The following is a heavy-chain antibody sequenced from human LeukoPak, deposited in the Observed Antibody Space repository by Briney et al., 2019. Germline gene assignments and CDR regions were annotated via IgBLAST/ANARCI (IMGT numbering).Heavy chain of an antibody. CDR3: ARDEGYCTNGVCYSNWFDP. D-gene: IGHD2-8*01. CDR2: INTNTGNP. Sequence: ASVKVSCKASGYTFTSYAMNWVRRAPGQGLEWMGWINTNTGNPTYAQGFTGRFVFSLDTSVSTAYLQISSLKAEDTAVYYCARDEGYCTNGVCYSNWFDPWGQGTLVTVSS. V-gene: IGHV7-4-1*02. CDR1: GYTFTSYA. J-gene: IGHJ5*02.